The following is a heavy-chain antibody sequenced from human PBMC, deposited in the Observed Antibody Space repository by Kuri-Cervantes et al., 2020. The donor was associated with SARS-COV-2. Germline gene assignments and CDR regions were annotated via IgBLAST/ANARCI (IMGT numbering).Heavy chain of an antibody. CDR1: GGSFSDYY. V-gene: IGHV4-34*01. J-gene: IGHJ5*02. CDR2: INHTGSA. Sequence: GSLRLSCGVYGGSFSDYYWTWIRQPPMKGLEWIGEINHTGSATYNPSLKSRVTISVDTSKNLFSLKLTSVTAADTAVYFCARGVVTIHGFLVLLPAPGWLDPWGQGTLVTVSS. D-gene: IGHD3-3*01. CDR3: ARGVVTIHGFLVLLPAPGWLDP.